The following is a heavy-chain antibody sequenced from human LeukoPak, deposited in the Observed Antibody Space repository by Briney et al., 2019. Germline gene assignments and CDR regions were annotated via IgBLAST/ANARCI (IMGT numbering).Heavy chain of an antibody. D-gene: IGHD5-12*01. Sequence: GGSLRLSCTASGFIFGDYAMGWVRKAPGKGLEWVGFIRSKTYGGTTEYAASVKGRFTISRDDSKSIAYLQMNSLKTEDTAVYYCTRDRAHYGYEKYFFDYWGQGALVTVSS. CDR1: GFIFGDYA. CDR2: IRSKTYGGTT. CDR3: TRDRAHYGYEKYFFDY. J-gene: IGHJ4*02. V-gene: IGHV3-49*04.